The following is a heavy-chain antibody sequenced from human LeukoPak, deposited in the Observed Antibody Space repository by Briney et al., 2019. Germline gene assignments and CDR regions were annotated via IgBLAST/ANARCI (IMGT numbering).Heavy chain of an antibody. CDR1: GFTVTSNY. CDR3: ASTGDFWSGYDYYGMDV. V-gene: IGHV3-66*01. D-gene: IGHD3-3*01. CDR2: FYSGDNT. J-gene: IGHJ6*02. Sequence: GGSLRLSCAASGFTVTSNYMSWVRQAPGKGLEWVSVFYSGDNTYYADSVRGRFTIPRDNSKSTLYLQMNHLRVEDTAVYYCASTGDFWSGYDYYGMDVWGQGTTVTVSS.